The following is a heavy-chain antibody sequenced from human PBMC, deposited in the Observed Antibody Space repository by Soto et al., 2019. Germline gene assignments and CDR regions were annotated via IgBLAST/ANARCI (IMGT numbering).Heavy chain of an antibody. CDR1: GFTFSDYD. CDR2: ITGSGSTI. J-gene: IGHJ6*03. V-gene: IGHV3-11*01. CDR3: ARTHYYYHYTDV. Sequence: QVQLVESGGGLVKPGGSLRLSCAASGFTFSDYDMSWIRQAPGKGLEWVSCITGSGSTIYYADSVKGRFTISRDNAKNSLFLQMNSLRVEDTAVYYCARTHYYYHYTDVWGKGTTVTVSS.